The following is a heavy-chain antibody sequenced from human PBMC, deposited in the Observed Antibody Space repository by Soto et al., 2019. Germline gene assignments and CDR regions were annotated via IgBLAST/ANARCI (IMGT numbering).Heavy chain of an antibody. Sequence: LGESLKISCKGSGYSFTSYWISWVRQMPGKGLEWMGRIDPSDSYTNYSPSFQGHVTISADKSISTAYLQWSSLKASDTAMYYCARTGEGGTTVTRGYYYYYGMDVWGQGTTVTVSS. CDR3: ARTGEGGTTVTRGYYYYYGMDV. D-gene: IGHD4-17*01. CDR2: IDPSDSYT. J-gene: IGHJ6*02. CDR1: GYSFTSYW. V-gene: IGHV5-10-1*01.